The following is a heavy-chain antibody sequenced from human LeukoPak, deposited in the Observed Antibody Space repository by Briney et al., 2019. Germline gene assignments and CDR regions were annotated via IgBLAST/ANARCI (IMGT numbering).Heavy chain of an antibody. D-gene: IGHD4-23*01. J-gene: IGHJ4*02. CDR1: GGSFSGYY. CDR2: INHSGST. CDR3: ARADYGGNALDY. V-gene: IGHV4-34*01. Sequence: PSETLSLTCAVYGGSFSGYYWSWIRQPPGKGLEWIGEINHSGSTNYNPSLKSRVTISVDTSKNQFSLKLSYVTAADTAVYYCARADYGGNALDYWGQGTLVTVSS.